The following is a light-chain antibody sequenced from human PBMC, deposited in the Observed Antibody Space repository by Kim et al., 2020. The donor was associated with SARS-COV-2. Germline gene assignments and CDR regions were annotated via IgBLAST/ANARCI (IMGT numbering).Light chain of an antibody. Sequence: SLSPGDRPPLSCRASQSVSSYLAWYQQKPGQAPRLLIYDASNRATGIPARFSGSGSGTDFTLTISSLEPEDFAVYYCQQRSNWITFGQGTRLEIK. CDR2: DAS. J-gene: IGKJ5*01. CDR3: QQRSNWIT. V-gene: IGKV3-11*01. CDR1: QSVSSY.